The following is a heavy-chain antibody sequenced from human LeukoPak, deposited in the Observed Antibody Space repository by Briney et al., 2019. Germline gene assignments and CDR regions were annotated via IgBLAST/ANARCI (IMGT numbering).Heavy chain of an antibody. J-gene: IGHJ3*02. V-gene: IGHV3-7*05. CDR3: SRWGTYSSSWLGAFDI. Sequence: PRGSMTPSSAAAGLTFSNFWTSWVRQAAGKGREWVANVQQEGRENYYVDSVTGRPTPHRHHARNSLHLQMNSLRAEAPDVSDRSRWGTYSSSWLGAFDIWGQGTMVTVSS. D-gene: IGHD6-13*01. CDR2: VQQEGREN. CDR1: GLTFSNFW.